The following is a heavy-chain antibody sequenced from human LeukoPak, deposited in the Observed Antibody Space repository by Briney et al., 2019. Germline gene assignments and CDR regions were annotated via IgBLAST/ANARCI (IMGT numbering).Heavy chain of an antibody. CDR3: ARSYRYCSSTSCYITFDY. J-gene: IGHJ4*02. CDR2: IYYSGST. D-gene: IGHD2-2*02. V-gene: IGHV4-39*01. CDR1: GGSISSSSYY. Sequence: SETLSLTCTVSGGSISSSSYYWGWIRQPPGKGLEWIVSIYYSGSTYYTQSLKSRVTISVDTSKNQFSLKLSSVTAADTAVYYCARSYRYCSSTSCYITFDYWGQGTLVTVSS.